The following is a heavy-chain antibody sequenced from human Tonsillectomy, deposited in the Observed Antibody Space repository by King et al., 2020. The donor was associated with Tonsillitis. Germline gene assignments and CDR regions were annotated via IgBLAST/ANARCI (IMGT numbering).Heavy chain of an antibody. Sequence: QLVQSGAEVKKPGSSVKVSCKASGGTFSSYAISWVRQAPGQGLEWMGRSNPILDIANYAQKFQGRVTITADKSTSTSYMELSSLRSEDTAVYYCAPTHSLWGQGTLVTVSS. V-gene: IGHV1-69*09. CDR3: APTHSL. D-gene: IGHD2-15*01. J-gene: IGHJ4*02. CDR2: SNPILDIA. CDR1: GGTFSSYA.